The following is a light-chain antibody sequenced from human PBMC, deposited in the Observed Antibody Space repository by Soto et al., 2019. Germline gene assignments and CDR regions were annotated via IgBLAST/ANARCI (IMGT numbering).Light chain of an antibody. Sequence: QSALTQPASVSGSPGQSITISFTGTSSDVGGYNYVSWYQQHPGKAPKLMIYEVSNRPSGVSNRFSGSKSGNTASLTISGLQAEDEADYYCSSYTRNSTLVFGGGTELTVL. CDR3: SSYTRNSTLV. J-gene: IGLJ2*01. CDR1: SSDVGGYNY. V-gene: IGLV2-14*01. CDR2: EVS.